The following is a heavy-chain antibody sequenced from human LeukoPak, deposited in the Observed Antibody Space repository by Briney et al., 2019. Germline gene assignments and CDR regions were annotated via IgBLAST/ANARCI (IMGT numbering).Heavy chain of an antibody. CDR1: GYTFTSYG. CDR2: ISAYNGNT. J-gene: IGHJ4*02. V-gene: IGHV1-18*01. Sequence: ASVKVSCEASGYTFTSYGISWVRQAPGQGLEWMGWISAYNGNTNYAQKLQGRVTMTTDTSTSTAYMELRSLRSDDTAVYYCARDRRYYYDSSGYFEYWGQGTLVTVSS. D-gene: IGHD3-22*01. CDR3: ARDRRYYYDSSGYFEY.